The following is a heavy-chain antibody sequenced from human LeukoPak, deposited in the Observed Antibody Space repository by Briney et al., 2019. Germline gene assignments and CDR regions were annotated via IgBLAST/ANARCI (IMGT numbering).Heavy chain of an antibody. V-gene: IGHV4-59*01. D-gene: IGHD2-15*01. J-gene: IGHJ4*02. CDR2: IYYSGST. CDR3: ARGYSGDFDY. Sequence: PSETLSLPCTVSGDSISSSYWSWIRQPPGKGLEWIGYIYYSGSTNSNPSLKSRVTISVDTSKSQFSLKLTSVTAADTAVYYCARGYSGDFDYWGQGTLVTVSS. CDR1: GDSISSSY.